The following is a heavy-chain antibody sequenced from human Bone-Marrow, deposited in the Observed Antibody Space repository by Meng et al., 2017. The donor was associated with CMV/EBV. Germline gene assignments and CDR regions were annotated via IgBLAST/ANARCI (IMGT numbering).Heavy chain of an antibody. CDR3: ARLIGYCSSTSCYHYYGMDV. CDR1: GFTFSDYY. Sequence: GSLKISCAASGFTFSDYYMSWIRQAPGKGLEWVSYISSSGSTIYYADSVKGRFTISRDNAKNSLYLQMNSLRAEDTAVYYCARLIGYCSSTSCYHYYGMDVWGQWTTVTVSS. CDR2: ISSSGSTI. J-gene: IGHJ6*01. V-gene: IGHV3-11*04. D-gene: IGHD2-2*01.